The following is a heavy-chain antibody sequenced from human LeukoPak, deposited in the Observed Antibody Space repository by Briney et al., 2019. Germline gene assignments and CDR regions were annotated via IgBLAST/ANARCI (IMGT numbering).Heavy chain of an antibody. J-gene: IGHJ5*02. CDR2: TGYDGSNK. CDR1: GFTFSSYG. D-gene: IGHD3-3*01. CDR3: GKPSAITIFGVEPNWFDP. Sequence: SGGSLRLSCAASGFTFSSYGMHWVRQAPGKGLEWVAFTGYDGSNKYYGDSVRGRFTISRDNSKNTLYLQMNSLTPEDTAVYYCGKPSAITIFGVEPNWFDPWGQGTMVTVSS. V-gene: IGHV3-30*02.